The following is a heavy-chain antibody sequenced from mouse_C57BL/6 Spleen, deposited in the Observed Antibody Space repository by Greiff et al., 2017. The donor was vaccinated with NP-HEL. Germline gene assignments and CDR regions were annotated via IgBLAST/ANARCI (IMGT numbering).Heavy chain of an antibody. J-gene: IGHJ2*01. V-gene: IGHV1-81*01. CDR3: ARGLLGY. Sequence: QVHVKQSGAELARPGASVKLSCKASGYTFTSYGISWVKQRTGQGLEWIGEIYPRSGNTYYNEKFKGKATLTADKSSSPAYMELRSLTSEDSAVYFCARGLLGYWGQGTTLTVSS. CDR2: IYPRSGNT. D-gene: IGHD2-3*01. CDR1: GYTFTSYG.